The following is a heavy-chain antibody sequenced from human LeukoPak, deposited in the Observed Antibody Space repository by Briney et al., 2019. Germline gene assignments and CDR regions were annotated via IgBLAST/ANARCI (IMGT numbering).Heavy chain of an antibody. V-gene: IGHV3-30*02. CDR2: IRYDGSNK. CDR3: ANLHSSSWYLDYFDY. Sequence: PGGSLRLSCAASGFTFSSYGMHWVRQAPGKGLEWEAFIRYDGSNKYYADPVKGRFTISRDNSKNTLYLQMNSLRAEDTAVYYCANLHSSSWYLDYFDYWGQGTLVTVSS. J-gene: IGHJ4*02. D-gene: IGHD6-13*01. CDR1: GFTFSSYG.